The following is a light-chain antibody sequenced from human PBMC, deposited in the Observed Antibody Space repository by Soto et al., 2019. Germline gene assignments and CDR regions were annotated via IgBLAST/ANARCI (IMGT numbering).Light chain of an antibody. J-gene: IGKJ1*01. V-gene: IGKV3-20*01. CDR2: GAS. CDR1: QSVSDTY. Sequence: EIVLTQSPGTLSLSPGERATLSCRASQSVSDTYLAWYQQKPGQPPRLLIYGASNRATGIPDRFSGSGSGTDFTLTVSRLAPEDFAVYYCQFGTLVWSFGQGTKVEIK. CDR3: QFGTLVWS.